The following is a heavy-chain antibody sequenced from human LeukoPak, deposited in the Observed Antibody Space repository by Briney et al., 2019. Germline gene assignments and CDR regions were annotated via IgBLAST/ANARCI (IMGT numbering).Heavy chain of an antibody. J-gene: IGHJ4*02. CDR1: GGSISSYC. CDR3: AATDILTGYYNLDY. D-gene: IGHD3-9*01. Sequence: SETLSLTCTVSGGSISSYCWSWIRQPPGKGLEWIGYIYYSGSTNYNPSLKSRVTISVDTSKNQFSLKLSSVTAADTAVYYCAATDILTGYYNLDYWGQGTLVTVSS. V-gene: IGHV4-59*08. CDR2: IYYSGST.